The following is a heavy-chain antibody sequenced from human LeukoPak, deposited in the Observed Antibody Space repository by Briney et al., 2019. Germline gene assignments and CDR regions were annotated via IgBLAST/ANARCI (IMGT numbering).Heavy chain of an antibody. CDR1: GGSISSGGYY. V-gene: IGHV4-31*03. CDR3: ARGSMRYGSGSYPFDY. J-gene: IGHJ4*02. CDR2: IYYSGST. Sequence: PSETLSLTCTVSGGSISSGGYYWSWIRQHPGKGLEWTGYIYYSGSTYYNPSLKSRVTISVDTSKNQFSLKLSSVTAADTAVYYCARGSMRYGSGSYPFDYWGQGTLVTVSS. D-gene: IGHD3-10*01.